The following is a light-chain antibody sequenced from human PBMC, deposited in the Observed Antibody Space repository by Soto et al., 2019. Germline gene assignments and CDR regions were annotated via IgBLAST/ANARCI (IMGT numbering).Light chain of an antibody. Sequence: DIQMTKSPSTLSASVGDRVTITCRASQSISSWLAWYQQKPGKAPKLLIYDASSLESGVPSRFSGSGSGTEFTLAISSLQPDDFATYNCQQYNSYSSTFGQGTKVEIK. V-gene: IGKV1-5*01. CDR3: QQYNSYSST. CDR2: DAS. CDR1: QSISSW. J-gene: IGKJ1*01.